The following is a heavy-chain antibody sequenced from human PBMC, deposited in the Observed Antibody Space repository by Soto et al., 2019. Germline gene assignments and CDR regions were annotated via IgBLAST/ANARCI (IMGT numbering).Heavy chain of an antibody. CDR1: GFTFSSYS. V-gene: IGHV3-21*01. Sequence: EVQLVESGGGLVKPGGSLRLSCAASGFTFSSYSMNWVRQAPGKGLECVSSISSSSSNIYYAESVKGGFTISRDNAKNTLYLQMNSLRAEDTAVYYCARGLVVPAAIGLYYFDYWGQGTLVTVSS. CDR3: ARGLVVPAAIGLYYFDY. D-gene: IGHD2-2*02. CDR2: ISSSSSNI. J-gene: IGHJ4*02.